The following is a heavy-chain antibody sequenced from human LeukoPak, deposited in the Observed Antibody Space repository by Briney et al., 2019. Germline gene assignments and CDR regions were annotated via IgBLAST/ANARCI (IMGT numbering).Heavy chain of an antibody. CDR3: ARGATPFWYLDL. J-gene: IGHJ2*01. Sequence: GGSLRLSCAASGFTFSSYDMYWVRQAPGKGLEWVALIWYDGSNKYYADSVKGRFTISRDNSKNTLYLQMNSLRAEDTAVFYCARGATPFWYLDLWGRGTLVTVSS. V-gene: IGHV3-33*01. CDR1: GFTFSSYD. D-gene: IGHD1-26*01. CDR2: IWYDGSNK.